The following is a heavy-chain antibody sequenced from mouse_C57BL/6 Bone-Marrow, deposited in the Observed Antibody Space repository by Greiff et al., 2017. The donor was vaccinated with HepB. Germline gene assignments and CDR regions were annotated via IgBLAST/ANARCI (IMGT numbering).Heavy chain of an antibody. V-gene: IGHV7-3*01. J-gene: IGHJ1*03. CDR1: GFTFTDYY. D-gene: IGHD6-1*01. CDR2: IRNKANGYTT. Sequence: EVQRVESGGGLVQPGGSLSLSCAASGFTFTDYYMSWVRQPPGKALEWLGFIRNKANGYTTEYSASVKGRFTIYRDNSQSILYLQMNALRAEDSATYYCARYIAFFDVWGTGTTVTVSS. CDR3: ARYIAFFDV.